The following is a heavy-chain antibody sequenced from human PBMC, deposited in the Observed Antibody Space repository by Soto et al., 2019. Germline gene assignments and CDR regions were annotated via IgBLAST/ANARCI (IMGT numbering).Heavy chain of an antibody. V-gene: IGHV3-30-3*01. D-gene: IGHD5-18*01. CDR3: ARAWIQLWGYGMDV. J-gene: IGHJ6*02. CDR2: ISYDGSNK. Sequence: QVQLVESGGGVVQPGRSLRLSCAASGFTFSSYAMHWVRQAPGKGLEWVAVISYDGSNKYYADSVKGRFTISRDNSKNTLYLQMNGLRAEDTAVYYCARAWIQLWGYGMDVWGQGTPVTVSS. CDR1: GFTFSSYA.